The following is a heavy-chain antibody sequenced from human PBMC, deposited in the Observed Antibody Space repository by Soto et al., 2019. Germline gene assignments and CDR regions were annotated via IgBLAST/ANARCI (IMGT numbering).Heavy chain of an antibody. CDR1: GSTFSSYA. CDR3: AKDPKPQSSGYYYMDV. Sequence: GGSLRLSCAASGSTFSSYAMSWVRQAPGKGLEWVSAISGSGGSTYYADSVKGRFTISRDNSKNTLYLQMNSLRAEDTAVYYCAKDPKPQSSGYYYMDVWGKGTTVTVSS. V-gene: IGHV3-23*01. D-gene: IGHD3-10*01. J-gene: IGHJ6*03. CDR2: ISGSGGST.